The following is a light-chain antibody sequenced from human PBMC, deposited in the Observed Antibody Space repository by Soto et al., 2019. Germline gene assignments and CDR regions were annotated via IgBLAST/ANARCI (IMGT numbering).Light chain of an antibody. V-gene: IGLV1-51*01. CDR2: DNN. J-gene: IGLJ7*01. CDR1: SSSIGNNF. Sequence: QSVLTQPPSVSAAPGQKVTISCSGRSSSIGNNFVSWFQQLPGTAPKLLIYDNNKRPSGIPDRFSGSKSGTSATLASTGLQTGDEADYYCGACDSSLSAGVFGGGTPLTVL. CDR3: GACDSSLSAGV.